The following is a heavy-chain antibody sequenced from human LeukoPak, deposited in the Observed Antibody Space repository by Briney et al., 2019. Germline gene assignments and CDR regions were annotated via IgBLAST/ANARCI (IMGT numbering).Heavy chain of an antibody. D-gene: IGHD5-18*01. V-gene: IGHV1-2*02. CDR2: INPNSGGT. CDR1: GYTFTGYY. J-gene: IGHJ3*02. Sequence: GASVKVSCKASGYTFTGYYMHWVQQAPGQGLEWMGWINPNSGGTNYAQKFQGRVTMTRDTSISTAYMELSRLRSDDTAVYYCARGRGYSYGSPHDAFDIWGQGTMVTVSS. CDR3: ARGRGYSYGSPHDAFDI.